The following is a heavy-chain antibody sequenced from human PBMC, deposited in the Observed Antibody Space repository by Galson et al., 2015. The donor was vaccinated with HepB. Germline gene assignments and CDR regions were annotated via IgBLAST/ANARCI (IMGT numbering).Heavy chain of an antibody. D-gene: IGHD4-11*01. CDR1: GNSFTRYW. Sequence: QSGAEVKKPGESLKISCKASGNSFTRYWIGWVRQMPGMGLEWMAFIYFGDSETRYRPSFQGQVTLSVDKSITTAYLQWSSLKASDTAIYYCATALQGTSSWHVWGQGTAVTVSS. CDR3: ATALQGTSSWHV. J-gene: IGHJ6*02. V-gene: IGHV5-51*03. CDR2: IYFGDSET.